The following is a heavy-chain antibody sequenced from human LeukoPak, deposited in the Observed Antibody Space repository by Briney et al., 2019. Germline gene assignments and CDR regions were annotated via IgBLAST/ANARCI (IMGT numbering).Heavy chain of an antibody. V-gene: IGHV4-59*01. D-gene: IGHD1-1*01. J-gene: IGHJ6*02. CDR2: IYDSGST. Sequence: PPGXXXXWIGXIYDSGSTNYNPSLKSRVTISVDTSKNQFSLKLSSVTAADTAVYYCARVGGTNYYYYGMDVWGQGTTVTVSS. CDR3: ARVGGTNYYYYGMDV.